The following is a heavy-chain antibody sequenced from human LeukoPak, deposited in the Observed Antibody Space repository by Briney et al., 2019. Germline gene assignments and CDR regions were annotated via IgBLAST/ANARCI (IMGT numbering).Heavy chain of an antibody. Sequence: GGSLRLSCAASGFTFSSYSMNWVRQAPGKGLEWVSSISSSSSYIYYADSVKGRFTISRDNAKNSLYLQMNSLRAEDTAVYYCARDVGSWYRFTHDYWGQGTLVTVSS. V-gene: IGHV3-21*01. J-gene: IGHJ4*02. CDR3: ARDVGSWYRFTHDY. CDR1: GFTFSSYS. D-gene: IGHD6-13*01. CDR2: ISSSSSYI.